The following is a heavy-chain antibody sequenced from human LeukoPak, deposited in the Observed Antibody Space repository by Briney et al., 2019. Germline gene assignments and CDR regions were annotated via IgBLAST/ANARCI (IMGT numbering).Heavy chain of an antibody. CDR2: ISSSGSTI. V-gene: IGHV3-48*03. J-gene: IGHJ5*02. D-gene: IGHD3-9*01. CDR3: ARDTGGDDILTS. CDR1: GFTFSSYE. Sequence: QSGGSLRLSCAASGFTFSSYEMNWVRQAPGKGLEWVSYISSSGSTIYYADSVKGRFTISRDNAKNSLYLQMNSLRAEDTAVYYCARDTGGDDILTSWGQGTLVTVSS.